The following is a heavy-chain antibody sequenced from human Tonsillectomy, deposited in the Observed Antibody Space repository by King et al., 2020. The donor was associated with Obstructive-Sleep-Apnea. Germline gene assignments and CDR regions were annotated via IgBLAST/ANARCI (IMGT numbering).Heavy chain of an antibody. CDR1: GGIFRSYG. J-gene: IGHJ4*02. CDR2: IIPFFGTP. V-gene: IGHV1-69*01. D-gene: IGHD4-23*01. Sequence: VQLLQSGAEVKKPGSSVKVSCKASGGIFRSYGFSWVRQAPGQGLEWMGDIIPFFGTPQYSQMFQGRVSITADESTTTIYLDVTSLRSDDTAVYYCARGPHLGTRRVGAFDFGGLGTLVTVSS. CDR3: ARGPHLGTRRVGAFDF.